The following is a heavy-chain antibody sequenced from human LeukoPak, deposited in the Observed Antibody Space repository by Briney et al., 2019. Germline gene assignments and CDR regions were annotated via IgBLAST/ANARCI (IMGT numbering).Heavy chain of an antibody. CDR1: GFTLSSHE. Sequence: GGSLRLSCAASGFTLSSHEMNWVRQAPGKGLEWVSYISSSGSTIYYADSVKGRFTISRDNAKNSLYLQMNSLRAEDTAVYYCARDYSDILTGYSPLDYWGQGTLVTVSS. V-gene: IGHV3-48*03. CDR3: ARDYSDILTGYSPLDY. D-gene: IGHD3-9*01. J-gene: IGHJ4*02. CDR2: ISSSGSTI.